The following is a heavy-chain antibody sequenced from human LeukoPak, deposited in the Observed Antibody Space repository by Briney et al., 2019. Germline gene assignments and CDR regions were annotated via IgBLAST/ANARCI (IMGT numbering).Heavy chain of an antibody. CDR3: ARDRFYGGAVAPIDY. CDR1: GGSITSSNW. D-gene: IGHD4/OR15-4a*01. V-gene: IGHV4-4*02. Sequence: SETLSLTCAISGGSITSSNWWSWVRQPPGKGLEWIGYIYYSGSTNYNPSLKSRVTISVDTSKNQFSLKLSSVTAADTAVYYCARDRFYGGAVAPIDYWGQGTLVTVSS. J-gene: IGHJ4*02. CDR2: IYYSGST.